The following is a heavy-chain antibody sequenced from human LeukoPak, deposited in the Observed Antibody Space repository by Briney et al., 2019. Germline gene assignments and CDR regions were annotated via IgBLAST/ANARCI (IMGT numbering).Heavy chain of an antibody. D-gene: IGHD6-13*01. CDR1: GGSISSGGYY. CDR3: ARGGMAAAGIIDWDFDY. V-gene: IGHV4-31*03. Sequence: PSETLSLTCTVSGGSISSGGYYWSWIRQHPGKGLEWIGYIYYSGSTYYNPSLKSRVTISVDTSKNQFSLELSSVTAADTAVYYCARGGMAAAGIIDWDFDYWGQGTLVTVSS. J-gene: IGHJ4*02. CDR2: IYYSGST.